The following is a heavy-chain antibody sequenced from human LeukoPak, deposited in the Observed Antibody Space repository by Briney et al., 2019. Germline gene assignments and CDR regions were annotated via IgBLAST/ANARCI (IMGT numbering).Heavy chain of an antibody. Sequence: GSSVKVSCKASGGTFCSYAISWVRQAPGQGLEWMGGIIPIFGTANYAQKFQGRVTITTDESTSTAYMELSSLRSEDTAVYYCARDLSWEPGGGAFDIWGQGTMVTVSS. CDR3: ARDLSWEPGGGAFDI. J-gene: IGHJ3*02. V-gene: IGHV1-69*05. D-gene: IGHD1-26*01. CDR2: IIPIFGTA. CDR1: GGTFCSYA.